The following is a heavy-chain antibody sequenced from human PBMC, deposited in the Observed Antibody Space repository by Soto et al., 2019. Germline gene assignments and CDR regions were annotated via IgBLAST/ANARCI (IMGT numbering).Heavy chain of an antibody. CDR3: AAASRTSGGYYGMDV. CDR1: GFSFTSSA. J-gene: IGHJ6*02. Sequence: QMQLVQSGPEVKKPGTSVKVSCKTSGFSFTSSAMQWVRQARGQRLEWIGWIVVGSGHTNNAQKFQERVTITRDMPTTTAYMELRSLRSEDTAVYYCAAASRTSGGYYGMDVWGQGTTVTVSS. V-gene: IGHV1-58*02. CDR2: IVVGSGHT. D-gene: IGHD2-2*01.